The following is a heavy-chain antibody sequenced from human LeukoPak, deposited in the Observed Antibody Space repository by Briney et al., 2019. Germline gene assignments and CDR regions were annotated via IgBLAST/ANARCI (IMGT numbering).Heavy chain of an antibody. J-gene: IGHJ6*02. CDR3: SSGTDYYDYGMDV. D-gene: IGHD1-26*01. V-gene: IGHV3-73*01. CDR2: IRSKPSSYAK. Sequence: PGGSLRLSCAAYGFSFSGSTVHWVRRASGKGLEWVGRIRSKPSSYAKVYAESVKGSFTIYREDSKNTAYLQMNSLKTEVTAVYYCSSGTDYYDYGMDVWGQGTTITVSS. CDR1: GFSFSGST.